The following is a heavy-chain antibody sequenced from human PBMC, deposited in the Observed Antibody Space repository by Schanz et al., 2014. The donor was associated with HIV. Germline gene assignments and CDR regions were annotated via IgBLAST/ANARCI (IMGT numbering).Heavy chain of an antibody. Sequence: QVQLVESGGGVVQPGRSLRLSCAGSGFSFDTFGIHWVRQAPGKGLEWLAVISYDGRNKKFVNSVKGRFTISRDNSKNTVYLQMNRLRVEDTAVYYGVRDAAGRFSDRSPGYWGQGTLVIVSS. CDR2: ISYDGRNK. CDR1: GFSFDTFG. CDR3: VRDAAGRFSDRSPGY. V-gene: IGHV3-30*03. J-gene: IGHJ4*01. D-gene: IGHD2-15*01.